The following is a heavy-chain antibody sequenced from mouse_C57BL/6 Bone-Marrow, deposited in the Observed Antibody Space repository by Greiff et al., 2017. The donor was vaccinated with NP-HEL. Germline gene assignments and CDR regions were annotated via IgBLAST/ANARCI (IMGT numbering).Heavy chain of an antibody. CDR1: GYTFTSYW. D-gene: IGHD2-1*01. V-gene: IGHV1-5*01. Sequence: EVQLQQSGTVLARPGASVKMSCKTSGYTFTSYWMHWVKQRPGQGLEWIGAIYPGNSDTSYNQKFKGKAKLTAVTSASTAYMELSSLTNEDSVVYYCTKVYGNYGWFAFWGQGTLVTVSA. CDR3: TKVYGNYGWFAF. CDR2: IYPGNSDT. J-gene: IGHJ3*01.